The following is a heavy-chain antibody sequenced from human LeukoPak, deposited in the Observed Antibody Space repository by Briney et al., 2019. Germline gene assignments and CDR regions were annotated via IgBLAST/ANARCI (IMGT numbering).Heavy chain of an antibody. D-gene: IGHD1-26*01. J-gene: IGHJ4*02. V-gene: IGHV4-59*01. CDR1: GGSISSYY. Sequence: PSVTLSLTCTVSGGSISSYYWSWLRQSPGNGLEWIGYIYYSGSTNYNPSFQSRVTMSIDTSNNQYSLQLRSLTAADTAVYYCARYVRNSGTYFLDYWGQGRLVTVAS. CDR2: IYYSGST. CDR3: ARYVRNSGTYFLDY.